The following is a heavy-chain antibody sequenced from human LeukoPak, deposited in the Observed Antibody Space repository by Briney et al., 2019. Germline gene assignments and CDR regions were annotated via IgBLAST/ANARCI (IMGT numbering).Heavy chain of an antibody. J-gene: IGHJ4*02. CDR3: ARATASGSYYGGLDY. D-gene: IGHD1-26*01. CDR2: ISSSSSYI. V-gene: IGHV3-21*01. Sequence: GGSLRLSCAASGFTFSSYSVNWVRRAPGKGLEWVSSISSSSSYIYYADSVKGRFTISRDNAKNSLYLQMNSLRAEDTAVYYCARATASGSYYGGLDYWGQGTLVTVSS. CDR1: GFTFSSYS.